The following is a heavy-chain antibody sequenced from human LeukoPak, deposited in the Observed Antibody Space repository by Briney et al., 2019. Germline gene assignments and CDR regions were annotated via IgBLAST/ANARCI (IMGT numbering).Heavy chain of an antibody. CDR1: GFTFSSYA. Sequence: GGSLRLSCAASGFTFSSYAMSWVRQAPGKGLEWVSAISGSGGSTYYADSVEGRFTISRDNSKNTLYLQMNSLRAEDTAVYYCAKGWEAPTRAYWYFDLWGRGTLVTVSS. CDR2: ISGSGGST. CDR3: AKGWEAPTRAYWYFDL. V-gene: IGHV3-23*01. J-gene: IGHJ2*01. D-gene: IGHD1-26*01.